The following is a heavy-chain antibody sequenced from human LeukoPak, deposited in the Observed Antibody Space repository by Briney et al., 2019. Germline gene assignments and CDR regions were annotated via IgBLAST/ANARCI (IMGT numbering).Heavy chain of an antibody. J-gene: IGHJ4*02. CDR2: IYHSGST. CDR1: GGSISSGGYS. CDR3: ASLLNSSSWPRTYYFDY. V-gene: IGHV4-30-2*05. Sequence: SQTLSLTCAVSGGSISSGGYSWSWIRQPPGKGLEWIGYIYHSGSTYYNPSLKSRVTISVDTSKNQFSLKLSSVTAADTAVYYCASLLNSSSWPRTYYFDYWGQGTLVTVSS. D-gene: IGHD6-13*01.